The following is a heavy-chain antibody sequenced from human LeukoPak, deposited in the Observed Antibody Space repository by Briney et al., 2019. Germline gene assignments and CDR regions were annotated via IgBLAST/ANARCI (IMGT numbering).Heavy chain of an antibody. J-gene: IGHJ4*02. V-gene: IGHV1-18*01. CDR2: ISAYNGNT. CDR1: GYTFTSYG. CDR3: ARWGWIAAAGRGGYFDY. Sequence: GASVKVSCKASGYTFTSYGISWVRQAPGQGLEWMGWISAYNGNTKYAQKLQGRVTMTTDTSTSTAYMELRSLRSDDTAVYYCARWGWIAAAGRGGYFDYWGQGTLVSVSS. D-gene: IGHD6-13*01.